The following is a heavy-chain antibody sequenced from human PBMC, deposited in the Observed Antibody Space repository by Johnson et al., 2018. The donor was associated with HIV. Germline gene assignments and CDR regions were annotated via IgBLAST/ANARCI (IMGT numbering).Heavy chain of an antibody. J-gene: IGHJ3*02. CDR1: GFTFDDYD. V-gene: IGHV3-20*04. CDR2: INRNGGST. D-gene: IGHD5-18*01. CDR3: AKVDTAMVNAFDI. Sequence: VQLVESGGGVVGPGGSLRLSCGASGFTFDDYDLTWVRQIPGKGLEWVAGINRNGGSTGYADSVTGRITISRDNAKNTLYLQMNSLRAEDTAVYYCAKVDTAMVNAFDIWGQGTMVTVSS.